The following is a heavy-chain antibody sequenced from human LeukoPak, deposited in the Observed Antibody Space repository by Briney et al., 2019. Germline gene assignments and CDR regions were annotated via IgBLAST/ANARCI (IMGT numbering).Heavy chain of an antibody. Sequence: ASVKVSCKASGYTFTSYDINWVRQATGQGLEWMGWMNPNSGNTGYARKFQGRVTMTRNTSISTAYMELSSLRSEDTAVYYCARGPVGATTPYYYYYMDVWGKGTTVTISS. D-gene: IGHD1-26*01. CDR1: GYTFTSYD. CDR3: ARGPVGATTPYYYYYMDV. J-gene: IGHJ6*03. V-gene: IGHV1-8*01. CDR2: MNPNSGNT.